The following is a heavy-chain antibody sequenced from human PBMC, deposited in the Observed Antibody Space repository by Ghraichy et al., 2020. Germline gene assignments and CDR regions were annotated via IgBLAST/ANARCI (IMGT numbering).Heavy chain of an antibody. CDR1: GGSISSGGYY. CDR2: IYYSGST. CDR3: ARGRVVAATLQGVDAFDI. V-gene: IGHV4-31*03. D-gene: IGHD2-15*01. J-gene: IGHJ3*02. Sequence: SETLSLTCTVSGGSISSGGYYWSWIRQHPGKGLEWIGYIYYSGSTYYNPSLKSRVTISVDTSKNQFSLKLSSVTAADTAVYYCARGRVVAATLQGVDAFDIWGQGTMVTVSS.